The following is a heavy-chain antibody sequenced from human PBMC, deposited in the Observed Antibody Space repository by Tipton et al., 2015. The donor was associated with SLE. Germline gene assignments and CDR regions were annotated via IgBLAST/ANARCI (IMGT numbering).Heavy chain of an antibody. Sequence: SLRLSCAASGFRFSSYEMNWVRQAPGKGLEWVSYISGSGTNKYYADSVKGRFTISRDNAKNSLYLQMNSLRAGDTALYYCTIEYSSSGAFDFWGQGTLVTVSS. CDR3: TIEYSSSGAFDF. V-gene: IGHV3-48*03. D-gene: IGHD6-6*01. CDR2: ISGSGTNK. J-gene: IGHJ4*02. CDR1: GFRFSSYE.